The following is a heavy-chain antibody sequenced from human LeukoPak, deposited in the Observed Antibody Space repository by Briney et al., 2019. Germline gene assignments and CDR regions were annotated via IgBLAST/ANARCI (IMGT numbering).Heavy chain of an antibody. CDR1: GFTFSSLS. CDR3: AKEPYDGTGGYYCDY. CDR2: ISGTSSHI. V-gene: IGHV3-48*01. J-gene: IGHJ4*02. Sequence: PGGSLRLSCTASGFTFSSLSMNWVRQAPGKGLEWVSYISGTSSHIYYADSVKGRFTISRDNSKNTLYLQMNSLRAEDTAVYYCAKEPYDGTGGYYCDYWGQGTLVTVSS. D-gene: IGHD3-16*01.